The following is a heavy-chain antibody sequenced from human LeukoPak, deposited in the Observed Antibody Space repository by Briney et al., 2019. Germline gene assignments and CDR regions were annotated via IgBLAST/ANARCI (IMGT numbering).Heavy chain of an antibody. D-gene: IGHD6-13*01. CDR2: IYRDRTT. CDR3: AKDEFSYSSSRSDPYDY. CDR1: GFS. Sequence: PGGSLRLSCTASGFSMNWVRQAPGKGLEWISYIYRDRTTYADSVKGRFTISRDNAKNSLYLQMNSLRAEDTAVYYCAKDEFSYSSSRSDPYDYWGQGTLVTVSS. V-gene: IGHV3-48*04. J-gene: IGHJ4*02.